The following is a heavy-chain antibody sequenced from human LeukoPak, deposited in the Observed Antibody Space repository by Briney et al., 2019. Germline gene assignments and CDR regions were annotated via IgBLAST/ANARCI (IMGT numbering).Heavy chain of an antibody. Sequence: ASVKVSCKASGYTFTGYYMHWVRQAPGQGLEWMGLINPNSGGTNYAQKFQGRVTMTRDTSISTAYMELSRLRSDDTAVYYCARGSYWGYFDWLFKFDYWGQGTLVTVSS. V-gene: IGHV1-2*02. D-gene: IGHD3-9*01. J-gene: IGHJ4*02. CDR1: GYTFTGYY. CDR2: INPNSGGT. CDR3: ARGSYWGYFDWLFKFDY.